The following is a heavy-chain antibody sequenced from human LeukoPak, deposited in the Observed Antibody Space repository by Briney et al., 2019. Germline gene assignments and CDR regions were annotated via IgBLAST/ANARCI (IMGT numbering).Heavy chain of an antibody. CDR3: ARGGYYGSGSEVYYYYGMDV. D-gene: IGHD3-10*01. V-gene: IGHV4-59*01. J-gene: IGHJ6*02. CDR1: GGSINNYY. CDR2: IYYSGST. Sequence: SETLSLTCTVSGGSINNYYWDWIRQPPGKGLEWIGYIYYSGSTNYNPSLKSRVTISVDTSKNQFSLKLSSVTAADTAVYYCARGGYYGSGSEVYYYYGMDVWGQGTTVTVSS.